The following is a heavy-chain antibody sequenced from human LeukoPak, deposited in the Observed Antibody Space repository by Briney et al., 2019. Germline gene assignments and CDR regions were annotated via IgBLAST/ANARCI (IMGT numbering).Heavy chain of an antibody. V-gene: IGHV3-30*04. CDR2: ISFDGTDA. D-gene: IGHD4-17*01. CDR3: ARARAPVTRISSFDI. J-gene: IGHJ3*02. CDR1: GFTFSSYA. Sequence: PGTSLRLSCAASGFTFSSYAIHWVPEAPGRGRWWGAVISFDGTDAFYADSVKGRFTISRDNSKNTLYLQMNSLRADDTAVYYCARARAPVTRISSFDIWGQGTMVTVSS.